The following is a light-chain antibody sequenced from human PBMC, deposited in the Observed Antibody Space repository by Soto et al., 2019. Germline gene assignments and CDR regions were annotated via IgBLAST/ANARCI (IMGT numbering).Light chain of an antibody. CDR3: ETWDSNSRV. V-gene: IGLV4-60*02. J-gene: IGLJ3*02. CDR1: SGHSSYI. CDR2: LEHSGSY. Sequence: QSVLTQSSSASASLGSSVKFTCTLSSGHSSYIIAWHQQQPGKAPRYLMKLEHSGSYNKGSGVPDRFSGSGSGADRYLTISFLQFEDEADYYCETWDSNSRVFGGGTKLTVL.